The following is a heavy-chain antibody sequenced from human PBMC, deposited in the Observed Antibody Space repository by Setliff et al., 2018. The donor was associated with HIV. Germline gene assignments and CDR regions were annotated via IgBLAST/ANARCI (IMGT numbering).Heavy chain of an antibody. Sequence: ASVKVSCKASGYTFTSYYMHWVRQAPGQGLEGMGIINPSGGSTSYAQKFQGRVTMTRDTSTSTVYMELRSLRSEDTAIYYCVKEYHTEVTDTRVANYFDYWGQGTLVTVSS. CDR3: VKEYHTEVTDTRVANYFDY. V-gene: IGHV1-46*01. D-gene: IGHD4-4*01. CDR1: GYTFTSYY. J-gene: IGHJ4*02. CDR2: INPSGGST.